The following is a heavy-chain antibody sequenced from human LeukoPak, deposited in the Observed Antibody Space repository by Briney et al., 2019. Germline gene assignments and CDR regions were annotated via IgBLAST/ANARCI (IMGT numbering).Heavy chain of an antibody. CDR1: GGSISSYY. D-gene: IGHD2-21*01. CDR2: IYYSGST. J-gene: IGHJ4*02. CDR3: ARLGSARLFRLFDY. Sequence: SETLSLTCTVSGGSISSYYWSWIRRPPGKGLEWIGYIYYSGSTNYNPSLKSRVTISVDTSKNQFSLKLSSVTAADTAVYYCARLGSARLFRLFDYWGQGTLVTVSS. V-gene: IGHV4-59*08.